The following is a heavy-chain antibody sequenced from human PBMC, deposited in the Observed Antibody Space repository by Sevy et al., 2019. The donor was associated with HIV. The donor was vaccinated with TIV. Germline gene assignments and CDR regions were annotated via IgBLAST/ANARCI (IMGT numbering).Heavy chain of an antibody. J-gene: IGHJ4*02. CDR3: ARDASSSWYADY. CDR2: ISSSSYV. Sequence: GGSLRLSCAASGFTFSSYSMNWVRQAPGKGLEWVSSISSSSYVYYADSVKGRFTISRDNAKNSLYLQMNSRRAEDTAVYYCARDASSSWYADYWGQGTLVTVSS. D-gene: IGHD6-13*01. V-gene: IGHV3-21*01. CDR1: GFTFSSYS.